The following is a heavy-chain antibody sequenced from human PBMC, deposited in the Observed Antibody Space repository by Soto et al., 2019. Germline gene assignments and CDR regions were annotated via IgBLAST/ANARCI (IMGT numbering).Heavy chain of an antibody. Sequence: GGSLRLSCAASGFNFDNYWMAWVRQAPGKGLEWVANIKQDGSDKNYVDSVKGRFTISRDNAKNSLYLQMNSLRAEDSAVYSCARHTTGILDYWGQGTLVTVSS. J-gene: IGHJ4*02. CDR1: GFNFDNYW. D-gene: IGHD1-1*01. CDR2: IKQDGSDK. CDR3: ARHTTGILDY. V-gene: IGHV3-7*01.